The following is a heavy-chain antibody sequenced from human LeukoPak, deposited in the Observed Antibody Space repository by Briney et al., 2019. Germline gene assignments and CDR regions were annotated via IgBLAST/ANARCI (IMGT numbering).Heavy chain of an antibody. J-gene: IGHJ4*02. Sequence: SETLSLTCAVYGGSFSGYYWSWIRQPPGKGLEWIGEINHSGSTNYNPSLKSRVTISVDTSKNQFSLKLRSVTAADTAVYYCARVRRSRLAELDYWGQGTLVTVSS. V-gene: IGHV4-34*01. CDR2: INHSGST. D-gene: IGHD1-14*01. CDR3: ARVRRSRLAELDY. CDR1: GGSFSGYY.